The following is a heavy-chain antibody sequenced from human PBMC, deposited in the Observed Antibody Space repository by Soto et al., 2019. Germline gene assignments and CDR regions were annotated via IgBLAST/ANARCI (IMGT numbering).Heavy chain of an antibody. CDR2: INAYNGNT. CDR1: GYTFTSYG. CDR3: ARVLPPFDP. V-gene: IGHV1-18*01. Sequence: QVQLVQSGAEVKKPGASVKVSCKASGYTFTSYGISWVRQAPGQGLEWMGWINAYNGNTNYAQKLQGRVTMTTDTPPSPAHMELRSLSSADTAVYYCARVLPPFDPWGQGTLVTVSS. J-gene: IGHJ5*02.